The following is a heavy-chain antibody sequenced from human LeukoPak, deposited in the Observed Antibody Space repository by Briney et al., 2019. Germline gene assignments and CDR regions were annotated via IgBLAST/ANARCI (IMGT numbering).Heavy chain of an antibody. D-gene: IGHD1-26*01. V-gene: IGHV4-39*01. CDR2: IYYSGST. CDR3: ARLNAWGWELLPYFDY. Sequence: GSLRLSCAASEFSVGSNYMTWVRQPPGKGLEWIGSIYYSGSTYYNASLKSRLTISIDTSKNQFSLNLSFVTAADTAVYYCARLNAWGWELLPYFDYWGQGTLVTVSS. J-gene: IGHJ4*02. CDR1: EFSVGSNY.